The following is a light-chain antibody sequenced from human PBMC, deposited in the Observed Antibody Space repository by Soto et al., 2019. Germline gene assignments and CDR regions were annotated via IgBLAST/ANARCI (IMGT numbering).Light chain of an antibody. Sequence: DIVMTQSPLSLPVTPGEPASISYRSSQSLLHSNGYNYLDWFLQKPGQSPQLLIYLGSNRASGVPGQFRGSGAGADVKLKISRVEGEDVGVCSCMQALHTPITFGQRTRREIK. CDR2: LGS. CDR3: MQALHTPIT. J-gene: IGKJ5*01. CDR1: QSLLHSNGYNY. V-gene: IGKV2-28*01.